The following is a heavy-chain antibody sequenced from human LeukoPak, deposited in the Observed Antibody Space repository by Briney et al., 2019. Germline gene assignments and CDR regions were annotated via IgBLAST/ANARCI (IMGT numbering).Heavy chain of an antibody. Sequence: GGSLRLSCAASGFTVNSNYMSWVRQAPGKGLEWVSVIYSGGITYYADSVKGRFTISRDNSKNILYLQMNSLRAEDTAVYYCARARFGGYASYYFDYWGQGTLVTVS. CDR2: IYSGGIT. CDR1: GFTVNSNY. V-gene: IGHV3-53*01. D-gene: IGHD5-12*01. CDR3: ARARFGGYASYYFDY. J-gene: IGHJ4*02.